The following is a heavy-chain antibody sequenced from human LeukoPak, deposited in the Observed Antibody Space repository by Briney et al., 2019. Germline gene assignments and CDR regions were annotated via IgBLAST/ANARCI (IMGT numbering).Heavy chain of an antibody. CDR1: GGSFSGYY. CDR3: ARGPDSGYPNWFDP. J-gene: IGHJ5*02. V-gene: IGHV4-34*01. D-gene: IGHD5-12*01. CDR2: INHSGST. Sequence: SETLSLTCAVYGGSFSGYYWSSIRQPPGKGLGWIGEINHSGSTNYNPSLKSRVTISVDTSKNQFSLKLSSVTAADTAVYYCARGPDSGYPNWFDPWGQGTLVTVSS.